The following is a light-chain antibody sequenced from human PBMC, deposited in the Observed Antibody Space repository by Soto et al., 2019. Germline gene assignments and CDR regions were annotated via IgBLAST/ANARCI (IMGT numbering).Light chain of an antibody. V-gene: IGKV3-15*01. CDR3: HQYDNWPQP. J-gene: IGKJ1*01. CDR2: RAS. CDR1: QNIYSN. Sequence: EILLTQSPATLSLSPGERATLSCRASQNIYSNVAWYQQRPGQAPRLLIYRASTRATGIPARFSGSGSGTEFTLTISSLQSEDSSVYYCHQYDNWPQPFGQGTKVDIK.